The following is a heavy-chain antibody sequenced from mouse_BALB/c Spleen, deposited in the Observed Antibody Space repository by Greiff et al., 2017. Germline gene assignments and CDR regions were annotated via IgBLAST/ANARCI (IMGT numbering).Heavy chain of an antibody. Sequence: VQLQQSGAELVRPGTSVKVSCKASGYAFTNYLIEWVKQRPGQGLEWIGVINPGSGGTNYNEKFKGKATLTADKSSSTAYMQLSSLTSDDSAVYLCARGSCFDYGGEGTTRTVSS. CDR3: ARGSCFDY. J-gene: IGHJ2*01. D-gene: IGHD1-1*02. CDR2: INPGSGGT. V-gene: IGHV1-54*01. CDR1: GYAFTNYL.